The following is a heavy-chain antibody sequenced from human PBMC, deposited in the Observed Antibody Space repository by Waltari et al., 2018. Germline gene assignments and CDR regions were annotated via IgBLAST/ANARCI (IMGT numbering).Heavy chain of an antibody. Sequence: VQLVQSGAEVKKPGATVKISCKVSGYTFTDYYMHWVQQAPGKGLEWMGWMNPNSGNTGYAQKFQGRVTMTRNTSISTAYMELSSLRSEDTAVYYCARGMSSSSWSHWGQGTLVTVSS. V-gene: IGHV1-8*02. CDR2: MNPNSGNT. CDR1: GYTFTDYY. D-gene: IGHD6-13*01. J-gene: IGHJ4*02. CDR3: ARGMSSSSWSH.